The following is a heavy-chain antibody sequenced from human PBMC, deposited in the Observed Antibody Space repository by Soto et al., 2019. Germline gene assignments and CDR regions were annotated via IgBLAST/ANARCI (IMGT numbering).Heavy chain of an antibody. D-gene: IGHD6-19*01. CDR2: ISSSSSYI. J-gene: IGHJ4*02. V-gene: IGHV3-21*01. Sequence: GGSLRLSCAASGFTFSSYSINWVRQAPGKGLEWVSSISSSSSYIYYADSVKGRFTISRDNAKNSLYLQMNSLRAEDTAVYYCARDRIAVAFDYWGQGTLVTVSS. CDR1: GFTFSSYS. CDR3: ARDRIAVAFDY.